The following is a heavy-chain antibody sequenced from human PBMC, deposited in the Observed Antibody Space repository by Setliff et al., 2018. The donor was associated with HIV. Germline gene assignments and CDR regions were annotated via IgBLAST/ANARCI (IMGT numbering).Heavy chain of an antibody. V-gene: IGHV4-38-2*01. CDR2: IYHNGIT. Sequence: KPSETLSLTCGVSGYSISSGYYWGWIRQPPGKGLEWIGSIYHNGITYYNPSLKSRVTISVDTSQNQFSLKLSSVTAADTAIYYCARHDCGGDCSINWFDPWGQGTLVTVSS. J-gene: IGHJ5*02. D-gene: IGHD2-21*02. CDR3: ARHDCGGDCSINWFDP. CDR1: GYSISSGYY.